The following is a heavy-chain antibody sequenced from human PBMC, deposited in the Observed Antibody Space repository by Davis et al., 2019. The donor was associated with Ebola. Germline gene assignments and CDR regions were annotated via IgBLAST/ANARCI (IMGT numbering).Heavy chain of an antibody. Sequence: PGGSLRLSCAASGFTFSTYWMHWVRQLPGKGLVWVSRINTDGDNTSYADSVEGRFTVSRDNAKNTLYVQMNSLRAEDTGIYDCGRVIFFPGIGMDIWGQGTTVTVSS. CDR3: GRVIFFPGIGMDI. CDR2: INTDGDNT. D-gene: IGHD1-14*01. CDR1: GFTFSTYW. J-gene: IGHJ6*02. V-gene: IGHV3-74*01.